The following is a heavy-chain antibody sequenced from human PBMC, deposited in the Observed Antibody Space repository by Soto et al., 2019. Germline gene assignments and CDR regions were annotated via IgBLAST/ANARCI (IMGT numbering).Heavy chain of an antibody. CDR2: IYWDVDK. D-gene: IGHD3-9*01. CDR1: GFSLSTSGVG. CDR3: VHLSYYDFFTGYYMGHVFDI. Sequence: QITLKESGPTLVKPTQTLTLTCTFSGFSLSTSGVGVGWIRQPPGKALEWLALIYWDVDKRYSPSLKSKLTITKDTSSQVVLTMTSMDPVDTATYFCVHLSYYDFFTGYYMGHVFDIWGQGTMVTVSS. J-gene: IGHJ3*02. V-gene: IGHV2-5*02.